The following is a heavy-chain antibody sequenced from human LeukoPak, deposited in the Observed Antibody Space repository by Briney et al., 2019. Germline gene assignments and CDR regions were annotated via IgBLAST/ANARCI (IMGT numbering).Heavy chain of an antibody. J-gene: IGHJ4*02. CDR1: GGSISSYY. CDR3: AAAHSGSYYFDY. Sequence: PSETLSLTCTVPGGSISSYYGSWIRQPAGKGLEWIGRIYTSGSTNYNPSLKSRVTMSIDTSKNQFSLKLNSVTAADTAVYYCAAAHSGSYYFDYWGQGILVTVSS. D-gene: IGHD1-26*01. V-gene: IGHV4-4*07. CDR2: IYTSGST.